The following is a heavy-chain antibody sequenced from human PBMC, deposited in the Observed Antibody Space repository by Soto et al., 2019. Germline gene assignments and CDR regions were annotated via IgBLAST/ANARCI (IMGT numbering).Heavy chain of an antibody. CDR1: GYTFTGYY. J-gene: IGHJ4*02. Sequence: ASVEVSCKXSGYTFTGYYIHWVRQAPGQGLEWMGWINPKNGDTIFAQKFQGRVTMTRDTSTSTAYMELTSLRFDDTAVYYCARHSGYDYVFDYWGQGTLVTVSS. CDR2: INPKNGDT. D-gene: IGHD5-12*01. CDR3: ARHSGYDYVFDY. V-gene: IGHV1-2*02.